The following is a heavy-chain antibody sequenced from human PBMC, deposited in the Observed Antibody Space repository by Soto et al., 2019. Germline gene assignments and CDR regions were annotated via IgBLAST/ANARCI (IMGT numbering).Heavy chain of an antibody. Sequence: QVQLQESGPGLVKPSQTLSLTCTVSGGSISSGGYYWSWIRQHPGKGVEWIGYIYFSGSTYYNPSLKRRVTMSVDTSKNQFSLKLSSVTAADTAVYYCAGIYSGSPGGTLRYWGQGTLVTVSS. J-gene: IGHJ4*02. CDR1: GGSISSGGYY. CDR2: IYFSGST. CDR3: AGIYSGSPGGTLRY. D-gene: IGHD1-26*01. V-gene: IGHV4-31*03.